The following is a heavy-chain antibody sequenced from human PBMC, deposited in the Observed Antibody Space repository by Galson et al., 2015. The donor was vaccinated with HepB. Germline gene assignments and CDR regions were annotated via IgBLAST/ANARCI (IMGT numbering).Heavy chain of an antibody. Sequence: SVKVSCKASGYTFTTYYLNWVRQAPGQGLEWLGIINPGGGSTTYAQKFQGRITMTRDTSTSTVYMELSSLRSEDTAVYYCARVPVSGTADDYWGQGTLVTVSP. J-gene: IGHJ4*02. V-gene: IGHV1-46*01. CDR2: INPGGGST. D-gene: IGHD6-19*01. CDR1: GYTFTTYY. CDR3: ARVPVSGTADDY.